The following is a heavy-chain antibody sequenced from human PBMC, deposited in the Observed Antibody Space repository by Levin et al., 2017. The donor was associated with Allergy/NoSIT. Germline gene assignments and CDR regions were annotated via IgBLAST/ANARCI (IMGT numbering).Heavy chain of an antibody. CDR2: IYRGESS. Sequence: NSSETLSLTCAVSGASISRSHWWSWVRQSPGKGLEWIGEIYRGESSDYNPSLKGRVSISVDLSQNQFSLRLASVTAADTAFYYCARAPGRFGGFDSWGQGILVTVSS. J-gene: IGHJ4*02. CDR1: GASISRSHW. V-gene: IGHV4-4*02. D-gene: IGHD4-23*01. CDR3: ARAPGRFGGFDS.